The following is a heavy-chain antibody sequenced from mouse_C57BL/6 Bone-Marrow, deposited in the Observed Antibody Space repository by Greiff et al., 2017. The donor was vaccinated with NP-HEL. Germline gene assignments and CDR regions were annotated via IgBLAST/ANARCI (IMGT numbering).Heavy chain of an antibody. CDR2: IYPGSGST. V-gene: IGHV1-55*01. J-gene: IGHJ2*01. CDR1: GYTFTSYW. Sequence: QVQLKQPGAELVKPGASVKMSCKASGYTFTSYWITWVKQRPGQGLEWIGDIYPGSGSTNYNEKFKSKATLTVATSSSTAYMQLISLTSEDSAVYYCAPTAQATGSYYFDYWGQGTTLTVSS. D-gene: IGHD3-2*02. CDR3: APTAQATGSYYFDY.